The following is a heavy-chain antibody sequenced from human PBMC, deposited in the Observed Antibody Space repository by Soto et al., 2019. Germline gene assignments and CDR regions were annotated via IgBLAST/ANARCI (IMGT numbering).Heavy chain of an antibody. CDR1: GFTFTRYS. J-gene: IGHJ4*02. CDR2: ISSTTNYI. V-gene: IGHV3-21*01. Sequence: AWGSLRLSCAASGFTFTRYSMNCVRQAPGKGLEWVSSISSTTNYIYYADSMKGRSTVSRDNAKNSVYLEMNSLSAEGTALYYCARESGDLTSNFDYWGQGTLVTVS. D-gene: IGHD3-10*01. CDR3: ARESGDLTSNFDY.